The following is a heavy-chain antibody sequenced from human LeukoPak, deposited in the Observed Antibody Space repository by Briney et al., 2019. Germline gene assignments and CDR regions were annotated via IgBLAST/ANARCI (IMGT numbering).Heavy chain of an antibody. V-gene: IGHV4-4*07. Sequence: SETLSLTCTVSGGSISSYYWSWIRQPAGKGLEWIGRIYTSGSTNYNPSLKSRVTMSVDTSKNQFSLKLSSVTAADTAVYYCAREXXGTTXRGAYYYGMDXWGQGTTVTVSS. CDR2: IYTSGST. CDR1: GGSISSYY. J-gene: IGHJ6*02. CDR3: AREXXGTTXRGAYYYGMDX. D-gene: IGHD1-1*01.